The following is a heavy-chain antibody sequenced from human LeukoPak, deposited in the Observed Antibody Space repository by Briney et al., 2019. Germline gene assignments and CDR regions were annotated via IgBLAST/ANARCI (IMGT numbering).Heavy chain of an antibody. CDR3: VHRSMTATQAHLPFDF. CDR1: EVSLNAIGVG. Sequence: SGPTLAKPTQTLTLSCTFSEVSLNAIGVGVGWIRQPPAKALEWLAFIYWDDDKRYHPSLRTRLTITRDTSNNQVVLTMTDMDPVDTATYYCVHRSMTATQAHLPFDFWGPGTLITVSS. CDR2: IYWDDDK. D-gene: IGHD1-1*01. J-gene: IGHJ4*02. V-gene: IGHV2-5*02.